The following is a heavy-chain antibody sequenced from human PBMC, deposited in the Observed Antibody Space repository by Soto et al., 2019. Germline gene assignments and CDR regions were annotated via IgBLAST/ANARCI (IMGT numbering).Heavy chain of an antibody. D-gene: IGHD2-2*01. J-gene: IGHJ6*02. CDR3: ARGRQVTPAALFKRAGDYSMDV. Sequence: KASETLSLTCAVYGGSFRGYSWTWIRQPPGKGLEWIGEVNHSGSTYYSPSLMSRVTLSIDTSKNQLSLKLSSVTAADTAVYYCARGRQVTPAALFKRAGDYSMDVWGQGTTVTVS. CDR1: GGSFRGYS. V-gene: IGHV4-34*01. CDR2: VNHSGST.